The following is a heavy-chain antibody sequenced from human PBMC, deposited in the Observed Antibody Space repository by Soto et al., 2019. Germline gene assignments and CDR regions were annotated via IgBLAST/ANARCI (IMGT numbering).Heavy chain of an antibody. V-gene: IGHV4-31*03. Sequence: PSETLSLTCTVSGGSISSGGYYWSWIRQHPGKGLEWIGYIYYSGSTYYNPSLKSRVTISVDTSKNLFSLKLSSVTAADTAVYYCARDGSGGSCYSSHFDYWGQGTLVTVSS. CDR1: GGSISSGGYY. J-gene: IGHJ4*02. CDR2: IYYSGST. CDR3: ARDGSGGSCYSSHFDY. D-gene: IGHD2-15*01.